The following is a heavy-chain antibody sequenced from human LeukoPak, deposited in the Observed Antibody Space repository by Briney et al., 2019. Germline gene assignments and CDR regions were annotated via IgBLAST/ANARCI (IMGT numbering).Heavy chain of an antibody. CDR3: ARDVILGRYLDWSLFDY. V-gene: IGHV1-18*01. CDR1: GYTFTSYG. J-gene: IGHJ4*02. Sequence: GASVKVSCKASGYTFTSYGISWVRQAPGQGLEWMGWISAYNGNTNYAQKLQGRVTLTTDTSTSTAYMELRSLRSDDTAVYYCARDVILGRYLDWSLFDYWGQGTLVTVSS. D-gene: IGHD3-9*01. CDR2: ISAYNGNT.